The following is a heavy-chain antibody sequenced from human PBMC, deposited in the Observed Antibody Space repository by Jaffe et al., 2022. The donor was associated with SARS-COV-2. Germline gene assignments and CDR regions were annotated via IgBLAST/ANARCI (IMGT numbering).Heavy chain of an antibody. J-gene: IGHJ6*02. D-gene: IGHD3-9*01. CDR1: GFTFSSYA. V-gene: IGHV3-23*01. CDR2: ISGSGGST. Sequence: EVQLLESGGGLVQPGGSLRLSCAASGFTFSSYAMSWVRQAPGKGLEWVSAISGSGGSTYYADSVKGRFTISRDNSKNTLYLQMNSLRAEDTAVYYCANEARDLVIRVGGMDVWGQGTTVTVSS. CDR3: ANEARDLVIRVGGMDV.